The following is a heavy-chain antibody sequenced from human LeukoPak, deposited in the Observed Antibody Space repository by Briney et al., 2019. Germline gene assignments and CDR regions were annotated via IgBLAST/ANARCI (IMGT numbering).Heavy chain of an antibody. CDR1: GGSISSSSYY. D-gene: IGHD1-1*01. J-gene: IGHJ4*02. V-gene: IGHV4-39*07. CDR3: ARGLLETQPLDS. Sequence: SETLSLTCTVSGGSISSSSYYWGWIRQPPGKGLECIGSIYYSGSTYYNPSLKSRVTISVDTSKNQFSLKLSSVTAADTAVYYCARGLLETQPLDSWGQGTLVTVSS. CDR2: IYYSGST.